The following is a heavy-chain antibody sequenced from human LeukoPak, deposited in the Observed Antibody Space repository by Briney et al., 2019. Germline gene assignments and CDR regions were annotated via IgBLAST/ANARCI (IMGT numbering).Heavy chain of an antibody. J-gene: IGHJ6*03. V-gene: IGHV1-69*02. CDR1: GDTFSSYT. Sequence: ASVTVSCKASGDTFSSYTISWVRQAPGHGLEWMGRIVPLLGIPNYAQRFQRRLTITADKSTSSVYIELSSLRSDGTAVFYCARGGDYDFWSGHKLYYYYMDVWGKGTTVTVSS. D-gene: IGHD3-3*01. CDR3: ARGGDYDFWSGHKLYYYYMDV. CDR2: IVPLLGIP.